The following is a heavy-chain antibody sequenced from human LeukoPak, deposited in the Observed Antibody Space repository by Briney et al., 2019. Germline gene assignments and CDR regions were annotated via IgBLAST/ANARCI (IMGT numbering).Heavy chain of an antibody. D-gene: IGHD1-1*01. CDR2: IYYSGST. J-gene: IGHJ5*02. CDR1: GGSISSYY. V-gene: IGHV4-59*01. CDR3: ARDSSIGTTA. Sequence: SETLSLTCTVSGGSISSYYWSWIRQPPGKGPEWIGYIYYSGSTNYNPSLKSRVTISVDTSKNQFSLKLSSVTAADTAVYYCARDSSIGTTAWGQGTLVTVSS.